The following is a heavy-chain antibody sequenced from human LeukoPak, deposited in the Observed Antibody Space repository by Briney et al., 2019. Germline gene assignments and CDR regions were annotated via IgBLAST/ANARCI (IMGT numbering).Heavy chain of an antibody. D-gene: IGHD4-23*01. CDR1: GFTFSAYW. J-gene: IGHJ4*02. Sequence: GGSLRLSCAASGFTFSAYWMHWVRQAPGKGLVWVSRIKSDGSGIMHADSVRGRFTISRDNAKNTLYLQMNSLRAEDTAVYYCARDLDYGGRSNFDHWGQGTLVTVSS. CDR2: IKSDGSGI. V-gene: IGHV3-74*03. CDR3: ARDLDYGGRSNFDH.